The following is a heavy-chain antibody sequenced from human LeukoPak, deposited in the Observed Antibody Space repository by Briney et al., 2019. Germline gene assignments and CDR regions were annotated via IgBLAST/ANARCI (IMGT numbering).Heavy chain of an antibody. CDR1: GDSFHSYY. D-gene: IGHD6-19*01. V-gene: IGHV4-59*01. Sequence: SETLSLTCAVSGDSFHSYYWSWIRQPQGKGLEWIGYITYSGNTDCNPSLKSRVTVSLDTSKNHFSLNLASVTAADTAVYYCARGRYPGSGRFDCWGQGTLVTVSS. CDR2: ITYSGNT. J-gene: IGHJ4*02. CDR3: ARGRYPGSGRFDC.